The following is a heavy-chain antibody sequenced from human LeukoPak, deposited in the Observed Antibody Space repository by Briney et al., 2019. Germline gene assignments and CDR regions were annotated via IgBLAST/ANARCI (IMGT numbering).Heavy chain of an antibody. CDR3: ARAGVGAIYYFDY. CDR2: IWYDGSNK. V-gene: IGHV3-33*01. Sequence: GGSLRLSCAASGFTFSNYGMHWVRQAPGKGLEWVALIWYDGSNKYYADSVRGRFTISRDNSKNTLYLQMKSLRVEDTAVYYCARAGVGAIYYFDYWGQGTPVTVSS. D-gene: IGHD1-26*01. CDR1: GFTFSNYG. J-gene: IGHJ4*02.